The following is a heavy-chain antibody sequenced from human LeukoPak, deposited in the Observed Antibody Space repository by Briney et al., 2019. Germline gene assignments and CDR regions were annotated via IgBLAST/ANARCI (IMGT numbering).Heavy chain of an antibody. J-gene: IGHJ5*02. D-gene: IGHD1-1*01. Sequence: PGGSLRLSCAASGFTFSSYSMSWVRQAPGKGLEWLANIKQDGSERSYVDSVKGRFTISRDNAKNSLYLQMNSLRAEDTAVYYCARELNGAFDPWGQGTLVTVSS. CDR1: GFTFSSYS. CDR2: IKQDGSER. CDR3: ARELNGAFDP. V-gene: IGHV3-7*01.